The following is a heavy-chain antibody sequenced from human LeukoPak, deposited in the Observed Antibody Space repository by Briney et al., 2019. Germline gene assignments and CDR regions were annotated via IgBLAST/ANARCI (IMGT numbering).Heavy chain of an antibody. D-gene: IGHD6-19*01. Sequence: GGSLRLSCAASGFTFSSYAMHWIRQAPGKGLEWVAVISYDGSNKYYADSVKGRFTISRDNSKNTLYLQMNSLRAEDTAVYYCARALNRLGAVAGIGSDYWGQGTLVTVSS. CDR3: ARALNRLGAVAGIGSDY. CDR2: ISYDGSNK. J-gene: IGHJ4*02. CDR1: GFTFSSYA. V-gene: IGHV3-30*04.